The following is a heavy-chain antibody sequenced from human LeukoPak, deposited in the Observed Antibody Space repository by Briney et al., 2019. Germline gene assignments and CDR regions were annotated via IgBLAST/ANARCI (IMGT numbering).Heavy chain of an antibody. Sequence: ASVKVSCKASGYTFTSYYMHWVRQAPGQGLEWMGIISPNGGSTSYAQKFQGRVTMTRDTSTSTVYMELSSLRSEDTAVYYCARVGPPYDSSGYYVRWGQGTLVTVSS. D-gene: IGHD3-22*01. V-gene: IGHV1-46*01. CDR2: ISPNGGST. CDR3: ARVGPPYDSSGYYVR. J-gene: IGHJ4*02. CDR1: GYTFTSYY.